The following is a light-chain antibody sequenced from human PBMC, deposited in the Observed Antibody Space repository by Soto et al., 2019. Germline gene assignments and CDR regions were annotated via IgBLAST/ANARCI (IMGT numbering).Light chain of an antibody. J-gene: IGKJ1*01. CDR1: QSISNY. V-gene: IGKV3-15*01. CDR2: DAS. CDR3: QQYSYQGT. Sequence: EMAMTQSPDTLSVSPGERATLSCRASQSISNYLAWYQQKPGQAPRLLIYDASTRATGIPARFSGSGSGTEFTLAISSLQSEDSAVYYCQQYSYQGTFGQVTKVDIK.